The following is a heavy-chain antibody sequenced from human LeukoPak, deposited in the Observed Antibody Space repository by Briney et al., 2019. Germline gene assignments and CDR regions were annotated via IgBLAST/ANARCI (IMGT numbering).Heavy chain of an antibody. CDR1: GYTFTSYG. Sequence: GASVKVSCKASGYTFTSYGISWVRQAPGQGLEWMGWISAYNGNTNYAQKLQGRVTMTTDTSTSTAYMELRSLRSDDTAVYYCARGRQQLVLGTYYYYYYMDVWGKGTTVTVSS. V-gene: IGHV1-18*01. CDR3: ARGRQQLVLGTYYYYYYMDV. D-gene: IGHD6-13*01. CDR2: ISAYNGNT. J-gene: IGHJ6*03.